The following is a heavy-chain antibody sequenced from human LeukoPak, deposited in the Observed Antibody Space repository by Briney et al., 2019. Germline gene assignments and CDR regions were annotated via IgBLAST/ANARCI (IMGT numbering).Heavy chain of an antibody. Sequence: GGSLRLSCEGSAFIFSGHWMNWVRQTPGKRLEWVASIKEDGSVRQYVDSVKGRFSISRDNTKGSLFLQLNSLRAEDTAVYYCAKCLGSGWYASSDWGQGTLVTVSS. J-gene: IGHJ4*02. CDR3: AKCLGSGWYASSD. D-gene: IGHD6-13*01. V-gene: IGHV3-7*03. CDR2: IKEDGSVR. CDR1: AFIFSGHW.